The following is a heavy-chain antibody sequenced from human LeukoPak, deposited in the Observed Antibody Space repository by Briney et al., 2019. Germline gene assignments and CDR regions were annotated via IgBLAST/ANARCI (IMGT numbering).Heavy chain of an antibody. CDR1: GYTLTELS. J-gene: IGHJ5*02. Sequence: ASVKVSCEVSGYTLTELSMHWVRQAPGKGLEWMGGFDPEDGETIYAQKFQGRVTMTEDTSTDTAYMELSSLRSEDTAVYYCATTRYCSSTSCYFYWFDPWGQGTLVTVSS. CDR3: ATTRYCSSTSCYFYWFDP. CDR2: FDPEDGET. V-gene: IGHV1-24*01. D-gene: IGHD2-2*01.